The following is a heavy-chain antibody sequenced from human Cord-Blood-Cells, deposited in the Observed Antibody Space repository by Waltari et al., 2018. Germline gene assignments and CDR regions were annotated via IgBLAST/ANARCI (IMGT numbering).Heavy chain of an antibody. Sequence: QVQLVQSGAEVKKPGASVKVYCKASGYTFTSYAMHWVRQAPGQRLEWMGWINAGNGNTKYSQKFQGRVTITRDTSASTAYMELSSLRSEDTAVYYCARDQNYDFWSGYYTPDAFDIWGQGTMVTVSS. D-gene: IGHD3-3*01. V-gene: IGHV1-3*01. J-gene: IGHJ3*02. CDR2: INAGNGNT. CDR3: ARDQNYDFWSGYYTPDAFDI. CDR1: GYTFTSYA.